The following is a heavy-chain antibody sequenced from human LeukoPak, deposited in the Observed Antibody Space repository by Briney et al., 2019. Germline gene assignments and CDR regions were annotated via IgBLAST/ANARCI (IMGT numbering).Heavy chain of an antibody. V-gene: IGHV3-30*18. CDR1: GFTFSSYG. Sequence: PGGSLRLSCAASGFTFSSYGMHWVRQAPGKGLEWVAVISYDGSNKYYADSVKGRFTISRDNSKNTLYLQMNSLRAEDTAVYYCANSYDPARLFDYWGQGTLVTVSS. CDR3: ANSYDPARLFDY. CDR2: ISYDGSNK. D-gene: IGHD5-18*01. J-gene: IGHJ4*02.